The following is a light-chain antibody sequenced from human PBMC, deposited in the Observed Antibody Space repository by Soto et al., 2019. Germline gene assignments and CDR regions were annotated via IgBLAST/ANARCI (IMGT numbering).Light chain of an antibody. J-gene: IGLJ2*01. CDR1: SSDVGSYNL. V-gene: IGLV2-23*01. Sequence: QAVVTQPASVSGSPGQSITISCTGTSSDVGSYNLVSWYQQHPGKAPKVMIYEGTKRPSGVSNRFSGSKSGNTASLTISGLQAEDEGDYYCSSYAGGTSVTFGGGTKVTVL. CDR3: SSYAGGTSVT. CDR2: EGT.